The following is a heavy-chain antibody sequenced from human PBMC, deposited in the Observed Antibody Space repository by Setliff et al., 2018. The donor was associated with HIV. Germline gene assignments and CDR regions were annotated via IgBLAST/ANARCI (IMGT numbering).Heavy chain of an antibody. Sequence: SETLSLTCAVYGGSLSSFSWTWIRQAPGKGLEWIGEVDHSGKSKENPSLRSRVSISVDTSKNQFSLKMRSVTATDMAFYYCARGSSWAMVRGVITAFDIWGQGTMVTVSS. CDR2: VDHSGKS. CDR3: ARGSSWAMVRGVITAFDI. V-gene: IGHV4-34*01. J-gene: IGHJ3*02. CDR1: GGSLSSFS. D-gene: IGHD3-10*01.